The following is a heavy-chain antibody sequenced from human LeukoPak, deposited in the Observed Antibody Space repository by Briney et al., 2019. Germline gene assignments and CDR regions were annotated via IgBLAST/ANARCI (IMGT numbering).Heavy chain of an antibody. V-gene: IGHV1-24*01. CDR1: GYTLTKLP. CDR2: FDLEDGEI. CDR3: ATGLGGFPLPFDY. J-gene: IGHJ4*02. D-gene: IGHD2-15*01. Sequence: ASVKVSRKVSGYTLTKLPMHWVRQAPGKGLEWMGGFDLEDGEIIYAQKFQGRVTMTEDTSTDTAYMELSRLRSEDTAVYYCATGLGGFPLPFDYWGQGTLVTVSS.